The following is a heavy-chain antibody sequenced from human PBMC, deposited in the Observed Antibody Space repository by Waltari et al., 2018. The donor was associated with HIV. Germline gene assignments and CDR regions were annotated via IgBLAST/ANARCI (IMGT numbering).Heavy chain of an antibody. CDR3: ASIAAAGHGVFDP. CDR1: GGTFSSYT. V-gene: IGHV1-69*02. J-gene: IGHJ5*02. Sequence: QVQLVQSGAEVKKPGSSVKVSCKASGGTFSSYTITWVRQAPGQGLEWMGRIIPSLGIANYAQKFQGRVTITADKSTSTAYMELSSLRSEDTAVYYCASIAAAGHGVFDPWGQGTLVTVSS. CDR2: IIPSLGIA. D-gene: IGHD6-13*01.